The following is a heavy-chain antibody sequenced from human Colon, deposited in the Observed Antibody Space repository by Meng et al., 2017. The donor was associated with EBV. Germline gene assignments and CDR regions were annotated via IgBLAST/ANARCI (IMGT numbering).Heavy chain of an antibody. Sequence: QVLLQESGAGLVKPSGTLPLTCAVSGTSISTSNWWSWIRQSPGEGLEWIGAIYHNGQTNYNPSLKSRVSMSVDESKNEFSLNLKSVTAADTAVYYCARDGGVTHIPWGQGVLVTVSS. D-gene: IGHD2-8*02. CDR3: ARDGGVTHIP. CDR1: GTSISTSNW. V-gene: IGHV4-4*02. CDR2: IYHNGQT. J-gene: IGHJ5*02.